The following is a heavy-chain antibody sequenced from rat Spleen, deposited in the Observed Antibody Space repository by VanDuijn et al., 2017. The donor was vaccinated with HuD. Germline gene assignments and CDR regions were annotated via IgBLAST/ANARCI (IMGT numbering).Heavy chain of an antibody. J-gene: IGHJ2*01. CDR3: TTDGHTMGMAY. D-gene: IGHD1-7*01. V-gene: IGHV5-7*01. CDR1: GFTFSDYN. Sequence: EVQLVESGGGLVQPGRSLKLSCAASGFTFSDYNMAWVRQTPKMGLGWVATISYDGSGTYYRDSVKGRFTISRNNAKSTLYLQMDSLRSEDTATYYCTTDGHTMGMAYWGQGVMVTVSS. CDR2: ISYDGSGT.